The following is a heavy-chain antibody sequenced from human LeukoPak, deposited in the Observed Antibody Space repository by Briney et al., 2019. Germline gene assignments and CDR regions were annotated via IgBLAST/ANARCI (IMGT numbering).Heavy chain of an antibody. J-gene: IGHJ4*02. Sequence: GGSLRLSCATSGFTFVSYAMTWVRQAPRKGLEWVSSINGGGDITYYADSVKGRFTISRDNFKNTLYLQMNSLTFEDTAVYYCATAPYYGSGSYNGEDYWGQGTLVTVSS. CDR2: INGGGDIT. CDR3: ATAPYYGSGSYNGEDY. V-gene: IGHV3-23*01. CDR1: GFTFVSYA. D-gene: IGHD3-10*01.